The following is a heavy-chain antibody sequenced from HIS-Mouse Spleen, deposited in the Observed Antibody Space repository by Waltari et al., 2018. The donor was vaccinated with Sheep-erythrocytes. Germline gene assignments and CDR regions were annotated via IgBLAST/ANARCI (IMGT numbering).Heavy chain of an antibody. V-gene: IGHV3-30*18. CDR3: AKASLSDY. CDR1: GFTFSSYG. J-gene: IGHJ4*02. CDR2: ISYDGSNK. Sequence: QVQLVESGGGVVQPGRSLRLSCAASGFTFSSYGMPWVRQAPGKGLEWVAVISYDGSNKYYADSVKGRFTISRDNSKNTLYLQMNSLRAEDTAVYYCAKASLSDYWGQGTLVTVSS.